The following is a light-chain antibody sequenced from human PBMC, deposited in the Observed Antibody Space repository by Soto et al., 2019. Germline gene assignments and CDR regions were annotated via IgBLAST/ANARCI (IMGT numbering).Light chain of an antibody. V-gene: IGLV4-69*01. CDR3: QTWGPGSAIVV. CDR2: VNRGGSP. J-gene: IGLJ7*01. CDR1: RGHSNYA. Sequence: QPVLTQSPSASASLGASVKLTCTLSRGHSNYAIAWHQQQPEKGPRYLMKVNRGGSPIKGDGIPDRFSGSSSGAERYLFISSLQSEDEADYYCQTWGPGSAIVVFGGGTQLTVL.